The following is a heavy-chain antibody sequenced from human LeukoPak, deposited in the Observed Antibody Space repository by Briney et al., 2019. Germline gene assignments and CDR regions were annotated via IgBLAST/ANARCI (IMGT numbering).Heavy chain of an antibody. CDR2: INHSGST. D-gene: IGHD6-6*01. V-gene: IGHV4-34*01. Sequence: PSETLSLTCAVYGGSFSVYYWSWIRQPPGKGLEWIGEINHSGSTNYNPSLKSRVTISVDTSKNQFSLKLSSVTAADTAVYYCARGGGIAARGRGRRYFDYWGQATLVTVSS. J-gene: IGHJ4*02. CDR1: GGSFSVYY. CDR3: ARGGGIAARGRGRRYFDY.